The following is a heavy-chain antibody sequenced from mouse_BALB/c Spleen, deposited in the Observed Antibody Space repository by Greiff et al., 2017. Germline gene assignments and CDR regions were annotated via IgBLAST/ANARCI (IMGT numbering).Heavy chain of an antibody. Sequence: QVQLQQSGAELVRPGSSVKISCKASGYAFSSYWMNWVKQRPGQGLEWIGQIYPGDGDTNYTGKFKGKATLTADKSSSTAYMQLSSLTSEDSAVYFCARYEVTLYAMDDWGQGTSVTVSS. CDR1: GYAFSSYW. D-gene: IGHD2-3*01. CDR2: IYPGDGDT. V-gene: IGHV1-80*01. CDR3: ARYEVTLYAMDD. J-gene: IGHJ4*01.